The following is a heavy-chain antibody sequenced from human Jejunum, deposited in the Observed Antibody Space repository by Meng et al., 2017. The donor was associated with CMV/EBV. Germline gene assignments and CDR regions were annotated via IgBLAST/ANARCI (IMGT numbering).Heavy chain of an antibody. CDR2: IDNSGDA. V-gene: IGHV4-59*01. J-gene: IGHJ4*02. Sequence: TVSGGSISGYFWNVMRQSPKKGLEWIENIDNSGDAKYDQALTSRATISVNTSKSQFSLNLKSVNAADTAVYFCARGWGTTSPWDSWGQGTLVTVSS. CDR1: GGSISGYF. D-gene: IGHD3-16*01. CDR3: ARGWGTTSPWDS.